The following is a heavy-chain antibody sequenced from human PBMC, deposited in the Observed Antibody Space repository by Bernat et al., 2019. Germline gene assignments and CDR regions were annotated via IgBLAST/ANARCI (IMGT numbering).Heavy chain of an antibody. V-gene: IGHV3-66*01. CDR3: ARDITELLWFGEGGYGMDV. CDR2: IYSGGST. J-gene: IGHJ6*02. Sequence: EVQLVESGGGLVKPGGSLRLSCAASGFTVSSNYMSWVRQAPGKGLEWVSVIYSGGSTYYADSVKGRFTISRDNSKNTLYLQMNSLRAEDTAVYYCARDITELLWFGEGGYGMDVWGQGTTVTVSS. CDR1: GFTVSSNY. D-gene: IGHD3-10*01.